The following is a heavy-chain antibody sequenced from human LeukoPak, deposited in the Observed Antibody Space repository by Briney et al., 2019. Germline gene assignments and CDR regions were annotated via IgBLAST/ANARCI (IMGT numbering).Heavy chain of an antibody. CDR3: TRGPGIAAAGPYWYFDL. J-gene: IGHJ2*01. Sequence: PGGSLRLSCAASGLTVSSNYMSWVRQAPGKGLEWVSVIYSGGNTYYADSVKGRFTISRDTSQNTLYLQMNSLRVDDTAFYYCTRGPGIAAAGPYWYFDLWGRGALVTVSS. V-gene: IGHV3-53*01. CDR1: GLTVSSNY. CDR2: IYSGGNT. D-gene: IGHD6-25*01.